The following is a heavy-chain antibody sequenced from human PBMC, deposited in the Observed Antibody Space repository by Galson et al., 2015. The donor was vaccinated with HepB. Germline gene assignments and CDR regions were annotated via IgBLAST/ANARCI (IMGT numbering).Heavy chain of an antibody. J-gene: IGHJ4*02. Sequence: SLRLSCAASGFTFSSYWMSWVRQAPGKGLEWVANIKQDGSEKYYVDSVKGRFTISRDNAKNSLYLQMNSLRAEDTAVYYCARDPGSIAARPVDYWGQGTLVTVSS. V-gene: IGHV3-7*01. D-gene: IGHD6-6*01. CDR1: GFTFSSYW. CDR3: ARDPGSIAARPVDY. CDR2: IKQDGSEK.